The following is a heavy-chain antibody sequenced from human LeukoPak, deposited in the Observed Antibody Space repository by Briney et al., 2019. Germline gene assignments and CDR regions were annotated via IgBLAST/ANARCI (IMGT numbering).Heavy chain of an antibody. J-gene: IGHJ5*02. Sequence: GGSLRLSCAASGLIFSSYSMNWVRQAPGKGLEWVSSISSSSSYIYYADSVKGRFTISRDNAKNSLYLQMNNLRVEDTAVYYCARADSGGQPYSWGQGTLVTVSS. D-gene: IGHD1-26*01. CDR3: ARADSGGQPYS. CDR1: GLIFSSYS. V-gene: IGHV3-21*01. CDR2: ISSSSSYI.